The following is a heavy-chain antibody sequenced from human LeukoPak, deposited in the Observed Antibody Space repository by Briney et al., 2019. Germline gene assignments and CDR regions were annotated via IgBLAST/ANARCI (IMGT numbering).Heavy chain of an antibody. D-gene: IGHD3-10*01. CDR2: MNPNSGNT. J-gene: IGHJ4*02. V-gene: IGHV1-8*01. CDR1: GYTFTSYD. Sequence: ASVKVSCKASGYTFTSYDIDWVRQATGQGLEWMGWMNPNSGNTGYAQKFQGRVTMTRNTSISTAYMELSSLRSEDTAVYYCARVWRITMVRGVILGYWGQGTLVTVSS. CDR3: ARVWRITMVRGVILGY.